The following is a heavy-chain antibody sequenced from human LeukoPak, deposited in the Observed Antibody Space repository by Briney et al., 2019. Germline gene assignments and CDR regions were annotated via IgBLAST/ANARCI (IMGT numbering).Heavy chain of an antibody. CDR3: AKSSYYDSSGYYREYYFDY. J-gene: IGHJ4*02. Sequence: GGSLRLSCAASGFTFSSYAMSWVRQAPGKGLEWVSAISGGGSTHYADSVKGRFTISRDNSKNTLYLQMSSLRAGDTAVYYCAKSSYYDSSGYYREYYFDYWGQGTLVTVSS. CDR2: ISGGGST. D-gene: IGHD3-22*01. CDR1: GFTFSSYA. V-gene: IGHV3-23*01.